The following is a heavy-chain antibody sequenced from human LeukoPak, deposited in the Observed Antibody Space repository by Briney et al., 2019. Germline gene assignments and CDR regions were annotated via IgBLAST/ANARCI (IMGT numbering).Heavy chain of an antibody. CDR2: IYTSGST. V-gene: IGHV4-61*02. CDR3: ARAYSMVRGVNNWFDP. Sequence: SQTLSLTCTVSGGSISSGSYYWSWIRQPAGKGLEWIGRIYTSGSTNYNPSLKSRVTISVDTSKNQFSLKLSSVTAADTAVYYCARAYSMVRGVNNWFDPWGQGTLVTVSS. J-gene: IGHJ5*02. D-gene: IGHD3-10*01. CDR1: GGSISSGSYY.